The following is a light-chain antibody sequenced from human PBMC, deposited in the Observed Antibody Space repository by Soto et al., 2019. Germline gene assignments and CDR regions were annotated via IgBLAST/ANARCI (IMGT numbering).Light chain of an antibody. Sequence: SYELTQPPSVSVAPGQTARITCGGNNIGGKSVHWYQQKPGQAPALVVYDDSDRPSGIPERISGSNSGNTATLTISRVEVGDEAHYFSQVCASSREHVVLGGGTKVNVL. CDR1: NIGGKS. V-gene: IGLV3-21*02. CDR3: QVCASSREHVV. J-gene: IGLJ2*01. CDR2: DDS.